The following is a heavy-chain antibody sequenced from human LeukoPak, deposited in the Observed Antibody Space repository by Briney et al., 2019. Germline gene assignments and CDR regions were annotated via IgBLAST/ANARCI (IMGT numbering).Heavy chain of an antibody. V-gene: IGHV3-30*03. CDR2: ISFDGSQK. Sequence: GGSLRLSCSASGFTFSAYDIHWVRQAPGKGLEWVSLISFDGSQKYYADSVQGRFTISRDNSKNTLYLQMNSLRVEDTAVYYCARADDGNYPPHYWGQGTLVTVSS. CDR3: ARADDGNYPPHY. CDR1: GFTFSAYD. J-gene: IGHJ4*02. D-gene: IGHD1-1*01.